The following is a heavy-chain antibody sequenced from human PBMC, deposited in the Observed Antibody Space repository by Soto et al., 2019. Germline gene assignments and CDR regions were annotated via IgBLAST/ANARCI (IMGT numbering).Heavy chain of an antibody. J-gene: IGHJ4*02. CDR2: VNPSGGHT. V-gene: IGHV1-46*01. Sequence: QVQLMQSGAEVKKPGASVKVSCKASGDTFSDYYIHWVRQAPGQGLEWMGTVNPSGGHTTYSQHFLGRVTMTSDTSTSTPHMELTSLTSEDTAVYYGARGGHVVVVTAALDYWGQGTLVTVSS. D-gene: IGHD2-21*02. CDR3: ARGGHVVVVTAALDY. CDR1: GDTFSDYY.